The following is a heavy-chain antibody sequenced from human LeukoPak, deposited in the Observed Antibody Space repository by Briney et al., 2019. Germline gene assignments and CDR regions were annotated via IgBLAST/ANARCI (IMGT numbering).Heavy chain of an antibody. J-gene: IGHJ4*02. CDR2: ISSSGSTI. CDR3: ARAKKEWLLFRQVRGDYYFDY. CDR1: GFTFSSYE. D-gene: IGHD3-3*01. V-gene: IGHV3-48*03. Sequence: PGRSLRLSCAASGFTFSSYEMHWVRQAPGKGLEWVSYISSSGSTIYYADSVKGRFTISRDNAKNSLYLQMNSLRAEDTAVYYCARAKKEWLLFRQVRGDYYFDYWGQGTLVTVSS.